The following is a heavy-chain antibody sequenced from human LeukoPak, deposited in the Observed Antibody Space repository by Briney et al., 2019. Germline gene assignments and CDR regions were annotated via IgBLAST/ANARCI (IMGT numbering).Heavy chain of an antibody. CDR2: IVVGSGNT. V-gene: IGHV1-58*02. Sequence: SVKVSCKASGFTFTSSAMQWARQARGQRLEWIGWIVVGSGNTNYAQKFQERVTITRDMSTSTVFMELSSITSEDSAVYYCASKVITGTTQDQYFDSRGQGTLVTVSS. J-gene: IGHJ4*02. D-gene: IGHD4-17*01. CDR1: GFTFTSSA. CDR3: ASKVITGTTQDQYFDS.